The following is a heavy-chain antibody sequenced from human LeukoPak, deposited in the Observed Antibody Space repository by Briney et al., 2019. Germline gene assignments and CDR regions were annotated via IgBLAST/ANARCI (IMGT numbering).Heavy chain of an antibody. CDR2: INHSGST. CDR3: ARLGGGRGRAFDI. V-gene: IGHV4-34*01. CDR1: GGSFSGYY. D-gene: IGHD2-15*01. J-gene: IGHJ3*02. Sequence: NPSETLSLTCAVYGGSFSGYYWSWIRQPPGKGLEWIGEINHSGSTNYNPSLKSRVTISVDTSKNQFSLKLSSVTAADTAVYYCARLGGGRGRAFDIWGQGTMVTVSS.